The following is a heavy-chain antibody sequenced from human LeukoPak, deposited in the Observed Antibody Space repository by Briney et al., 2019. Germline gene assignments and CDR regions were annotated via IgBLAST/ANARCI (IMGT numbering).Heavy chain of an antibody. J-gene: IGHJ4*02. CDR1: GYTLTELS. V-gene: IGHV1-24*01. CDR3: ATAVVPAALEYFDY. Sequence: GASVRVSCKVSGYTLTELSMHWVRQAPGKGLEWMGGFDPEDGETIYAQKFQGRVTMTEDTSTDTAYMELSSLRSEDTAVYDCATAVVPAALEYFDYWGQGTLVTVSS. D-gene: IGHD2-2*01. CDR2: FDPEDGET.